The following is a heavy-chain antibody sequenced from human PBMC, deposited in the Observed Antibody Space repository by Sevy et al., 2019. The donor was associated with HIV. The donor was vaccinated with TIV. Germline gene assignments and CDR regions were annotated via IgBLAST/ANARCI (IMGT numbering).Heavy chain of an antibody. V-gene: IGHV3-33*01. Sequence: GGSLRLSCAASGFIFTNYGMHWVRQAPGKGLEWLAVIWFDGNNKYYADSVKGRFTISRDNSKNTLYLQMSSLRAEDTAIYYCAGGENYYAYYCYKMDVWGQGTTVTVSS. D-gene: IGHD1-26*01. CDR1: GFIFTNYG. CDR3: AGGENYYAYYCYKMDV. CDR2: IWFDGNNK. J-gene: IGHJ6*02.